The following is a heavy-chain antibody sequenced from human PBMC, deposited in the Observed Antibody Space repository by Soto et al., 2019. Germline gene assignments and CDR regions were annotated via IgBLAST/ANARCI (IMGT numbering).Heavy chain of an antibody. CDR3: ARDPAP. CDR2: IYNGGGT. CDR1: GGSISSGGYY. Sequence: QVQLQESGPGLVKPSQTLSLTCTVSGGSISSGGYYWSWIRQHPGKGREWIGYIYNGGGTYYNPPLQSRVTISADTSKNQFSLKLSSVTAADPAVYYCARDPAPWGQGTLVTVSS. J-gene: IGHJ5*02. V-gene: IGHV4-31*03.